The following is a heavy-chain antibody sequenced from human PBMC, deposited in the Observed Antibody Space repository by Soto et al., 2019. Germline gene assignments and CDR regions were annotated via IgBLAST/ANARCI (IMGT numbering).Heavy chain of an antibody. CDR1: GGSISSSSYY. Sequence: PSETLSLTCTVSGGSISSSSYYWGWIRQPPGKGLEWIGHISNNGITYSNPSLHSRVTISIDTSKNQFSLKLNSVTAADTAVYFCVRTHQDYYFDYWGQGTLVTVSS. CDR2: ISNNGIT. J-gene: IGHJ4*02. CDR3: VRTHQDYYFDY. V-gene: IGHV4-39*07.